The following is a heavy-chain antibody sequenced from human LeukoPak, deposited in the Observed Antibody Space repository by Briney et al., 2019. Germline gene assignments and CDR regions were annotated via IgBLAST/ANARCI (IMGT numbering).Heavy chain of an antibody. CDR2: IYTSGST. V-gene: IGHV4-4*07. Sequence: SETLSPTCTVSGGFISSYYWSWIRQPAGKGLEWIGRIYTSGSTDYNPSLKSRVTMSVDTSKNQFSLKLSSVTAADTAVYYCARDLKGWELWGYFDYWGQGTLVTVSS. CDR1: GGFISSYY. CDR3: ARDLKGWELWGYFDY. D-gene: IGHD1-26*01. J-gene: IGHJ4*02.